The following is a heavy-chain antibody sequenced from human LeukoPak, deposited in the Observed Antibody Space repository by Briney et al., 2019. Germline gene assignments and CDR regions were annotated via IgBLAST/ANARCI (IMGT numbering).Heavy chain of an antibody. CDR3: ASFRWGVGFEY. J-gene: IGHJ4*02. CDR1: GGSFSGYY. D-gene: IGHD3-16*01. CDR2: INHSGST. Sequence: NTSETLSLTCDVYGGSFSGYYWTCIRQPQGKGLEWIGEINHSGSTNYNPSLKSRVTISVDTSKNQFSLKLNSVTAADTAVYYCASFRWGVGFEYWGQGTLVTVSS. V-gene: IGHV4-34*01.